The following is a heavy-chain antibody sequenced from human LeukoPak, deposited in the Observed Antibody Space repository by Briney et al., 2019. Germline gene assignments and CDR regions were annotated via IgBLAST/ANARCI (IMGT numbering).Heavy chain of an antibody. V-gene: IGHV4-30-4*08. J-gene: IGHJ3*02. Sequence: PSETLSLTCTVSGGSISSSSYYWGWIRQPPGKGLEWIGYIYYSGSTYYNPSLKSRVTISVDTSKNQFSLKLSSVTAADTAVYYCARYLVVPAGGPRAFDIWGQGTMVTVSS. CDR1: GGSISSSSYY. CDR3: ARYLVVPAGGPRAFDI. D-gene: IGHD2-2*01. CDR2: IYYSGST.